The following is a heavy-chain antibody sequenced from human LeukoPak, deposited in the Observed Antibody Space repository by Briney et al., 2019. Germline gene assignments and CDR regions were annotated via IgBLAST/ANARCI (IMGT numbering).Heavy chain of an antibody. Sequence: PSETLSLTCAVYGGSFSGYYWSWIRQPPGKGLEWIGEINHSGSTNYNPSLKSRVTISVDTSKSQFSLKLSSVTAADTAVYYCARVLIAVAGFDYWGQGTLVTVSS. CDR3: ARVLIAVAGFDY. CDR1: GGSFSGYY. D-gene: IGHD6-19*01. J-gene: IGHJ4*02. CDR2: INHSGST. V-gene: IGHV4-34*01.